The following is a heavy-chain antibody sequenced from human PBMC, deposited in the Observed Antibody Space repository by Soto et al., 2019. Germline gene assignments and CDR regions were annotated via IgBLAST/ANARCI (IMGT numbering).Heavy chain of an antibody. CDR3: ARGPAVNIPWDFIDS. Sequence: QEQLQQWGAGLLKPSETLSLTCVVYGGSFSGYYWSWIRQPPGKGLEWIGEINHSGNTNYNPSLKSRVTISIDTSKNQFSLKLNSVTAADTAVYYCARGPAVNIPWDFIDSWGQGTLVAVSS. CDR2: INHSGNT. J-gene: IGHJ4*02. V-gene: IGHV4-34*01. D-gene: IGHD5-12*01. CDR1: GGSFSGYY.